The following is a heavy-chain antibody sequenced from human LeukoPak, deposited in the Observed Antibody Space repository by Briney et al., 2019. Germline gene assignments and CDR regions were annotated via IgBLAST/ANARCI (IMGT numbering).Heavy chain of an antibody. V-gene: IGHV3-11*06. CDR1: GFTFSDYY. Sequence: GGSLRLSCAASGFTFSDYYMSWIRQAAGKGLEWVSHISSSSQTNYADSVKGRFTISRDNAKNSLYLQMHSLRAEDTAVYYCARDGTATNYFYYGMDVWGKGITVTVSS. CDR3: ARDGTATNYFYYGMDV. D-gene: IGHD4-17*01. CDR2: ISSSSQT. J-gene: IGHJ6*04.